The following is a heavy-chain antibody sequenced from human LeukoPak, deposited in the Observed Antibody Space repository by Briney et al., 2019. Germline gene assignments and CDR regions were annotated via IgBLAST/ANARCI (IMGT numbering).Heavy chain of an antibody. Sequence: ASAKVSCEASGGTFSSYAISWVRQAPGQGLEWMGRIIPIFGIANYAQKFQGRVTITADKSTSTAYMKLSSLRSEDTAVYYCAREWELNYYDSSGYYSYYFDYWGQGTLVTVSS. CDR3: AREWELNYYDSSGYYSYYFDY. CDR1: GGTFSSYA. D-gene: IGHD3-22*01. V-gene: IGHV1-69*04. J-gene: IGHJ4*02. CDR2: IIPIFGIA.